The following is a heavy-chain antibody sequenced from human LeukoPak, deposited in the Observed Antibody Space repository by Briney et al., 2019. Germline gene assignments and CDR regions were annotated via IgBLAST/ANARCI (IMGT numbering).Heavy chain of an antibody. CDR1: GYTFTGYY. CDR2: INPNSGGT. J-gene: IGHJ4*02. D-gene: IGHD1-26*01. Sequence: GAPVKVSCKASGYTFTGYYMHWVRQAPGQGLEWMGWINPNSGGTNYAQKFQGRVTMTRDTSISTAYMELSRLRSDDTAVYYCAVVVGSGSLDYFDYWGQGTLVTVSS. V-gene: IGHV1-2*02. CDR3: AVVVGSGSLDYFDY.